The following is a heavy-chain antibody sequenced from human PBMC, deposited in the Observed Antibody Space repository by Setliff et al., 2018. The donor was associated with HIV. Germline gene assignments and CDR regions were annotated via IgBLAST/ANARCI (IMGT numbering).Heavy chain of an antibody. CDR1: GGSLSSGSHY. CDR3: ARGHDNKYYYFYYMDV. V-gene: IGHV4-61*09. Sequence: SETLSLTCSVSGGSLSSGSHYCTWLRQAAGKGLEWIGHFYTSGTTNYNPSLKSRVIMSVDTSRNQFSLKLSSVTAADTAVYYCARGHDNKYYYFYYMDVWGKGTTVTVSS. CDR2: FYTSGTT. D-gene: IGHD3-9*01. J-gene: IGHJ6*03.